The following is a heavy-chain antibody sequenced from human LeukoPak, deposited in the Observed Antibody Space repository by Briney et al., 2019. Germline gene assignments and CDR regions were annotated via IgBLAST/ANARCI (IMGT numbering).Heavy chain of an antibody. CDR3: AREGYSYGYCAY. D-gene: IGHD5-18*01. V-gene: IGHV3-21*01. CDR1: GFTFSSYE. CDR2: ISSSSSYI. Sequence: GGSLRLSCAASGFTFSSYEMNWVRQAPGKGLEWVSSISSSSSYIYYADSVKGRFTISRDNAKNSLYLQMNSLRAEDTAVYYCAREGYSYGYCAYWGQGTLVTVSS. J-gene: IGHJ4*02.